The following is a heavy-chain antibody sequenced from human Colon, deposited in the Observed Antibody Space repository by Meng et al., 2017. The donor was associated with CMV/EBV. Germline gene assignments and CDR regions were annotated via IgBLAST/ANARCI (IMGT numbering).Heavy chain of an antibody. CDR1: GFTFTDYF. V-gene: IGHV3-21*01. CDR2: ISSSSSYI. Sequence: GESLKISCAASGFTFTDYFMIWVRQAPGKGLEWVSSISSSSSYIYYADSVKGRFTISRDNAKNSLYLQMNSLRAEDTAVYYCARDAHRRGYWGQGTLVTVSS. J-gene: IGHJ4*02. CDR3: ARDAHRRGY.